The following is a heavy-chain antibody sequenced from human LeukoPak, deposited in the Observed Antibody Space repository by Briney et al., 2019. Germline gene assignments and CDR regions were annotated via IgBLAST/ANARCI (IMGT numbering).Heavy chain of an antibody. CDR3: ARASAVVAASFSGYYYYMDV. J-gene: IGHJ6*03. D-gene: IGHD2-15*01. CDR1: GYRFTSYY. V-gene: IGHV1-46*01. Sequence: ASVKVSCKASGYRFTSYYIHWVRQAPGQGLEWMGIINPSSGSTNFAQKFQGRVTLTRDMSTSTVYMELSSLRSEDTAVYYCARASAVVAASFSGYYYYMDVWGKGTTVTVSS. CDR2: INPSSGST.